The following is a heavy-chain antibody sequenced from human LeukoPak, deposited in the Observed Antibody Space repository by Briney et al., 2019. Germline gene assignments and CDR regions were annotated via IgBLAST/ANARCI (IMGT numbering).Heavy chain of an antibody. CDR2: ISGSGGST. D-gene: IGHD2-15*01. CDR1: GFTFSSNV. CDR3: ARDRILTY. Sequence: GGSLRLSCAASGFTFSSNVMSWVRQAQGKGLEWVSVISGSGGSTYYADSVKGRFTISRDNSKNTLYLQMNSLRAEDTALYYCARDRILTYWGQGTLVTVSS. V-gene: IGHV3-23*01. J-gene: IGHJ4*02.